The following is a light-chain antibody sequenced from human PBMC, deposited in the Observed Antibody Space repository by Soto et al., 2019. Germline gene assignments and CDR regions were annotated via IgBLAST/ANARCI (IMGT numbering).Light chain of an antibody. CDR3: SSYTSISTYV. CDR1: SSDVGGFNY. Sequence: QSVLSQPASVSGSPGQSITISCTATSSDVGGFNYVSWVQQHPGKAPKLMIYGVSNRPSGVSNRFSGSKSGNTASLTISGLQAEDEADYYCSSYTSISTYVFGTGTKVTVL. V-gene: IGLV2-14*01. J-gene: IGLJ1*01. CDR2: GVS.